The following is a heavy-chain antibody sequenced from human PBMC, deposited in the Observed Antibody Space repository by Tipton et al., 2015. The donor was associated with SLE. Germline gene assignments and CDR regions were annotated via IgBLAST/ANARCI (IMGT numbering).Heavy chain of an antibody. CDR2: IFNSGTT. D-gene: IGHD1-26*01. CDR1: GDSISSGDYF. J-gene: IGHJ6*03. Sequence: TLSLTCTVSGDSISSGDYFWSWIRQPPGKGVEWIGYIFNSGTTYYNPSLERRITISVDTSRNHFSLKLNSVTAADTAVYYCARDSGSYLNYYYYFYMDVWGKWTTVTVSS. V-gene: IGHV4-30-4*01. CDR3: ARDSGSYLNYYYYFYMDV.